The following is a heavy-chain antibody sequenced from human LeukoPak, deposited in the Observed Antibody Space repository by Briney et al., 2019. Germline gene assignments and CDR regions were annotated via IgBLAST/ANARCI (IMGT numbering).Heavy chain of an antibody. J-gene: IGHJ4*02. Sequence: EGSLRLSCAASGFTFNSYDMHWVRQAPGKGLEWVALIWYDGSNKYYADSVKGRFTISRDNSKNTLSLQMNSLRAEDTAVYYCARRAATGSNALDYWGQGTLVTVSS. D-gene: IGHD6-13*01. V-gene: IGHV3-33*01. CDR1: GFTFNSYD. CDR2: IWYDGSNK. CDR3: ARRAATGSNALDY.